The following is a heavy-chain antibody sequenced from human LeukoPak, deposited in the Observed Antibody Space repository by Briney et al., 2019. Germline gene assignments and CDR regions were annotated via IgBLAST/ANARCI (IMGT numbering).Heavy chain of an antibody. CDR2: INHSGST. CDR3: ARTGGNWFDP. CDR1: GGSFSGYY. D-gene: IGHD1-1*01. J-gene: IGHJ5*02. Sequence: SETLSLTCAVYGGSFSGYYWSWIRQPPGKGLEWIGEINHSGSTHYNPSLKSRVTISVDTSKNQFSLNLSSVTAADTAVYYCARTGGNWFDPWGQGTLVTVSS. V-gene: IGHV4-34*01.